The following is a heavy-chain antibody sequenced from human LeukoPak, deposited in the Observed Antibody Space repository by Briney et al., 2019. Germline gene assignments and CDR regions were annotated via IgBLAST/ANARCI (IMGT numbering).Heavy chain of an antibody. V-gene: IGHV1-46*01. CDR2: MAPRDDGA. Sequence: ASVKVSCKAPGYSFSNYHVHWVRQAPGQGLEWVGIMAPRDDGAAYAQKFQGRVTMTRDTSTSTLYMDLSSLRPEDTAVYYCAREVRTGIGATDYWGQGTLVTVSS. CDR3: AREVRTGIGATDY. CDR1: GYSFSNYH. D-gene: IGHD1-14*01. J-gene: IGHJ4*02.